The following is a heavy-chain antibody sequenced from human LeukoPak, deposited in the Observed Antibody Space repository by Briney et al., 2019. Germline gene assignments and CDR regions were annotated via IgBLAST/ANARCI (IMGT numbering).Heavy chain of an antibody. D-gene: IGHD3-16*02. CDR2: IIPIFGTA. CDR1: GYTFTGYY. J-gene: IGHJ5*02. Sequence: SVKVSCKASGYTFTGYYMHWVRQAPGQGLEWMGGIIPIFGTANYAQKFQGRVTIITDESTSTAYMELSSLRSEDTAVYYCASVTDEGFDPWGQGTLVTVSS. V-gene: IGHV1-69*05. CDR3: ASVTDEGFDP.